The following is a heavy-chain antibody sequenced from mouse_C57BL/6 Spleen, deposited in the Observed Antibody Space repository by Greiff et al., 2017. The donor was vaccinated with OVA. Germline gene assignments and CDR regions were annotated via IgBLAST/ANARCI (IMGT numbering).Heavy chain of an antibody. CDR1: GFTFSSYG. CDR3: ARHGWGLYCFDY. Sequence: EVKLVESGGDLVKPGGSLKLSCAASGFTFSSYGMSWVRQTPDKRLEWVATISSGGSYTYYPASVKGRFTISRDHAKKPLYLQLSSLKSEDTAMYYCARHGWGLYCFDYWGQGTTRTVSS. J-gene: IGHJ2*01. CDR2: ISSGGSYT. V-gene: IGHV5-6*02. D-gene: IGHD1-1*01.